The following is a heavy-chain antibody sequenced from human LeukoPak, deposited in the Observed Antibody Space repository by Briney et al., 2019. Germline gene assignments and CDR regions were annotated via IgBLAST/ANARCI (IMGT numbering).Heavy chain of an antibody. CDR2: ISSSSSYI. V-gene: IGHV3-21*01. CDR3: ARGASRADY. CDR1: GFTFRSYN. Sequence: GGSLRLSCAASGFTFRSYNMNWVRQAPGKRPEWVSSISSSSSYIYYADSVKGRFTISRDNAKNSLYLQMSSLRAEDTALYYCARGASRADYWGQGTLVTVSS. J-gene: IGHJ4*02.